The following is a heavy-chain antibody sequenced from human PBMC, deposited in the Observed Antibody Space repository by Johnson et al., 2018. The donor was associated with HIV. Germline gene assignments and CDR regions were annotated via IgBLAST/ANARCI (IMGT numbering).Heavy chain of an antibody. CDR1: GFSFSSYG. CDR2: INWNGGST. Sequence: VQLVESGGGVVQPGRSLRLPSAASGFSFSSYGMNWVRQAPGKGLEWVSGINWNGGSTGYADSVKGRFTISRDNSKNTLYLQLNSLRAEDTAVYYCAREVRKAVAGNFDIWGQGTMVTVSS. J-gene: IGHJ3*02. V-gene: IGHV3-20*03. D-gene: IGHD6-19*01. CDR3: AREVRKAVAGNFDI.